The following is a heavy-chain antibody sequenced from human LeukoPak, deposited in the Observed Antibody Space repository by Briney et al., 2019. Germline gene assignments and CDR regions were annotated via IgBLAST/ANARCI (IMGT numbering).Heavy chain of an antibody. CDR1: GFTFNSYG. V-gene: IGHV3-23*01. D-gene: IGHD6-19*01. CDR3: AKTVAGGGYFFDY. J-gene: IGHJ4*02. Sequence: GGSLRLSCAASGFTFNSYGVGWLRQAPGKGLEWVSGISGNGLSTYYPDSVKGRFTVSRDNSRNTLYLQMNSLRAEDTAVYYCAKTVAGGGYFFDYWGQGILVTVSS. CDR2: ISGNGLST.